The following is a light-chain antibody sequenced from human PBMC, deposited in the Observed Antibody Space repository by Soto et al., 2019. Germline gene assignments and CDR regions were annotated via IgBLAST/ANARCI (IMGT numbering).Light chain of an antibody. CDR1: SSDIGSYNL. CDR3: CSYAGTSTSV. CDR2: DGN. J-gene: IGLJ3*02. V-gene: IGLV2-23*01. Sequence: QSALTQPASVSGSPGQSITISCTGTSSDIGSYNLVSWYQHHPGKAPKLMIYDGNKRPSGVSNRFSASQSGNTASLTISGLQAEDEADYYCCSYAGTSTSVFGGGTQLTVL.